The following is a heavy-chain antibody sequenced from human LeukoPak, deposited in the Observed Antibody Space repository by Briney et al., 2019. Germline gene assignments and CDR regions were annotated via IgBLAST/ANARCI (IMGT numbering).Heavy chain of an antibody. CDR2: IYHSGST. CDR3: ARDTFGGVIVYFDY. D-gene: IGHD3-16*02. Sequence: SEILSLTCTVSGYSISSGYYWGWIRQPPGKGLEWIGSIYHSGSTYYNPSLKSRVTISVDTSKNQFPLKLSSVTAADTAVYYCARDTFGGVIVYFDYWGQGTLVTVSS. V-gene: IGHV4-38-2*02. J-gene: IGHJ4*02. CDR1: GYSISSGYY.